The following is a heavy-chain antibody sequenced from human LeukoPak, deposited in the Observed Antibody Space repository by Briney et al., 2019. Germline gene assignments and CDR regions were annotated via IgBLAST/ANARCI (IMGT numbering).Heavy chain of an antibody. V-gene: IGHV1-2*02. CDR3: ARDRGYSYGLDAFDI. J-gene: IGHJ3*02. D-gene: IGHD5-18*01. Sequence: ASVKVSCKVSGYTLTELSMHWVRQAPGQGLEWMGWINPNSGGTNYAQKFQGRVTMTRDTSISTAYMELSRLRSDDTAVYYCARDRGYSYGLDAFDIWGQGTMVTVSS. CDR2: INPNSGGT. CDR1: GYTLTELS.